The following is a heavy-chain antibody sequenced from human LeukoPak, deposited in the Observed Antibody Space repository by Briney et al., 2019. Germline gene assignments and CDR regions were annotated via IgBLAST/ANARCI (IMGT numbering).Heavy chain of an antibody. CDR1: GYTFTCFY. D-gene: IGHD3-10*01. Sequence: GASVTVSFKASGYTFTCFYMHWVRQARGQGLEWMGWINTNSGGTNYAQKFQGRVTMTKDTSINTAYMELSSLRSDDTAVYYCAREEVSVISDTCCSGLGYWGQGTLVTVSS. CDR3: AREEVSVISDTCCSGLGY. CDR2: INTNSGGT. J-gene: IGHJ4*02. V-gene: IGHV1-2*02.